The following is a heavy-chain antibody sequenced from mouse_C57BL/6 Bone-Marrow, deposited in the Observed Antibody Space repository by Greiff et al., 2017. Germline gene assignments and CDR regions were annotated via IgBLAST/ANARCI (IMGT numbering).Heavy chain of an antibody. CDR3: TREDGYSLCWYFGV. D-gene: IGHD2-3*01. Sequence: EVQLQQSGTVLVRPGASVKMSCKTSGYTFTSYWMHWVKQRPGQGLEWIRAIYPGNSDTSYNQKFKGKAKLTADTSASTAYMELSSLTNEDSAVYYCTREDGYSLCWYFGVWGTGTTVTVSS. J-gene: IGHJ1*03. CDR1: GYTFTSYW. CDR2: IYPGNSDT. V-gene: IGHV1-5*01.